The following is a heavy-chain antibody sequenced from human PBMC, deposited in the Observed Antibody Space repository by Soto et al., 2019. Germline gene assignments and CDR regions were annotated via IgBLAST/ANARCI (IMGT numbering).Heavy chain of an antibody. V-gene: IGHV1-18*01. CDR1: GYTFSSYD. CDR2: MNPNNGNT. D-gene: IGHD3-10*01. J-gene: IGHJ4*02. CDR3: AILLVRGVIVIDY. Sequence: ASVKVSCKASGYTFSSYDINWVRQATGQGLEWMGWMNPNNGNTNYAQKLQGRVTMTTDTSTSTAYMELRSLRSDDTAVYYCAILLVRGVIVIDYWGQGTLVTVSS.